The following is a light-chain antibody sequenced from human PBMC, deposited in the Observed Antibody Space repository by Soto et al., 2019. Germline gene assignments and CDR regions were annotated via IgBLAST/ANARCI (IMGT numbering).Light chain of an antibody. CDR1: QNLITL. CDR3: QQGYDNPIT. J-gene: IGKJ5*01. Sequence: DIEMTQSPSSLAASVGHRVTITCRSSQNLITLLYWYQQKPGQQTQFLIYAASSSQSGVPSRFSGRGSRTAFTLTITRLQHEDFATYFCQQGYDNPITFGQGTRLEMK. V-gene: IGKV1-39*01. CDR2: AAS.